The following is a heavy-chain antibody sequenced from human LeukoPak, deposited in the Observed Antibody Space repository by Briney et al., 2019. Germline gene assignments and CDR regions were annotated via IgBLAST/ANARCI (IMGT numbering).Heavy chain of an antibody. V-gene: IGHV3-11*06. J-gene: IGHJ6*04. CDR3: AREYYYGMDV. Sequence: PGGPLRLSCAASGFTFSDYYMTWIRQAPGKGPEWVSYISGNSGNTNYADSVKGRFTISRDNAKNALYLQMNSPRAEDTAVYYCAREYYYGMDVWGKGTTVTVSS. CDR1: GFTFSDYY. CDR2: ISGNSGNT.